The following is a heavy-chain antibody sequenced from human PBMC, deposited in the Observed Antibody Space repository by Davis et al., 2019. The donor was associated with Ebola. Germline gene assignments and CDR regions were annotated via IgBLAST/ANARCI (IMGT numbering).Heavy chain of an antibody. J-gene: IGHJ4*02. CDR1: GYSFNDFE. V-gene: IGHV1-8*02. D-gene: IGHD4-23*01. CDR2: TNPHNGDT. Sequence: ASVKVSCKASGYSFNDFEIYWLRQATGQGLEWLGWTNPHNGDTGYAQKFQGRLTISANTATDTAYMELSSLRAEDTALYYCAKGLRWYEPSDYWGQGTLVTVSS. CDR3: AKGLRWYEPSDY.